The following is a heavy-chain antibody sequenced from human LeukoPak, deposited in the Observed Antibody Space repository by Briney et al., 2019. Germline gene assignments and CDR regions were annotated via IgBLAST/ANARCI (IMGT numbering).Heavy chain of an antibody. CDR1: GGSISSYY. CDR3: VRSSSYHLFDD. J-gene: IGHJ4*02. CDR2: MYYSGST. V-gene: IGHV4-59*08. Sequence: SETLSLTCTVSGGSISSYYCSWIRQPPGKGLEWIGYMYYSGSTNYNPSLKSRVTISVDMSKNQFSLKLSSVTAADTAVYYCVRSSSYHLFDDWGQGTLVTVSS. D-gene: IGHD2-15*01.